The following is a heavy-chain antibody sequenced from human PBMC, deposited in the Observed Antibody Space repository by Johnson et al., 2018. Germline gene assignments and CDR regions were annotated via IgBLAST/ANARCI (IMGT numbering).Heavy chain of an antibody. V-gene: IGHV3-9*01. CDR2: ISWNSGSI. Sequence: VQLVESGGGLIQXGGSLRLXCAASGFTFDDYAMHWVRQAPGKGLEWVSGISWNSGSIGYADSVKGRFTISRDNAKNSLYLQMNSLRAEDTALYYCARGTLWLRTHYGMDVWGQGTTVTVSS. D-gene: IGHD5-18*01. J-gene: IGHJ6*02. CDR3: ARGTLWLRTHYGMDV. CDR1: GFTFDDYA.